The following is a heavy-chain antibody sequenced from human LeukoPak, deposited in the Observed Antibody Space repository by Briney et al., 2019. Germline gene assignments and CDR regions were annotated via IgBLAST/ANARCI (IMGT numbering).Heavy chain of an antibody. V-gene: IGHV3-23*01. CDR2: ISGSGGST. Sequence: GGSLRLSCAASGFTFSSYAMSWVRQAPGKGLEWVSAISGSGGSTYYADSVKGRFTISRDNSKNTLYLQMNSLRAEDTAIYYCAKNGDRGAYCSGGSCYPYYYYYIDVWGKGTTVTISS. D-gene: IGHD2-15*01. J-gene: IGHJ6*03. CDR3: AKNGDRGAYCSGGSCYPYYYYYIDV. CDR1: GFTFSSYA.